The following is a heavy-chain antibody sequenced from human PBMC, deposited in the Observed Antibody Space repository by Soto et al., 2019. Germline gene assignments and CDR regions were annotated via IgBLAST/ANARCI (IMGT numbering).Heavy chain of an antibody. CDR3: ARFGRDSSGYYSTSEIDY. CDR2: ISAYNGNT. Sequence: ASVKVSCKASGYTFTSYGISWVRQAPGQGLEWMGWISAYNGNTNYAQKLQGRVTMTTDTSTSTAYMELRRLRSDDTAVYYCARFGRDSSGYYSTSEIDYWGQGTMVTVSS. D-gene: IGHD3-22*01. J-gene: IGHJ4*02. V-gene: IGHV1-18*01. CDR1: GYTFTSYG.